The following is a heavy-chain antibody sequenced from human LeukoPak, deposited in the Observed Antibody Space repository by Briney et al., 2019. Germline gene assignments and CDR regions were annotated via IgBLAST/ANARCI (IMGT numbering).Heavy chain of an antibody. CDR2: TYYRSKWYN. J-gene: IGHJ5*02. V-gene: IGHV6-1*01. Sequence: SQTLSLTCAISGDSVSSNSAAWNWIRQSPSRGLEWLGRTYYRSKWYNDYAVSVKSRITINPDTSKNQFSLQLNSVTPEDTAVYYCARESITMVRGFIIGGWRRHNWFDPWGQGTLVTVSS. D-gene: IGHD3-10*01. CDR3: ARESITMVRGFIIGGWRRHNWFDP. CDR1: GDSVSSNSAA.